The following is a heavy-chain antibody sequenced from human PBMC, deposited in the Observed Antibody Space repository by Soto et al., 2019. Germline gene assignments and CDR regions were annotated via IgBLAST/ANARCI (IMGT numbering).Heavy chain of an antibody. CDR2: INYSGST. D-gene: IGHD6-13*01. V-gene: IGHV4-28*01. CDR3: ARIAGSGRGPWFDP. CDR1: GYSIRSSNW. J-gene: IGHJ5*02. Sequence: SETLSLTCAVSGYSIRSSNWWGWIRQPPGKGLEWIGYINYSGSTYYNPSLKSRDTMSVDTSKNQFSLKLSSVTAVDTAVYYCARIAGSGRGPWFDPWGQGTLVT.